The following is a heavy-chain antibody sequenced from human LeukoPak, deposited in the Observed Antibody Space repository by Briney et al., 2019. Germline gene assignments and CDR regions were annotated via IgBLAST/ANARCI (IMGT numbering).Heavy chain of an antibody. CDR1: GFTFSSYG. CDR2: IRSDGFNK. Sequence: GGSLRLSCAASGFTFSSYGIHWVRQAPGKGLEWVAFIRSDGFNKYYADSVKGRFTISRDNSKNTLYLQMNSLRVEDTAVYYCAKRGVPSWGQGTLVTVSS. J-gene: IGHJ4*02. CDR3: AKRGVPS. V-gene: IGHV3-30*02. D-gene: IGHD3-10*01.